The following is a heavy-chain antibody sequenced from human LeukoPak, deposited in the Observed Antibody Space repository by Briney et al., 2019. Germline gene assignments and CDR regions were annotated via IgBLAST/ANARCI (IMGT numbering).Heavy chain of an antibody. J-gene: IGHJ4*02. Sequence: GGSLRLSCAASGFTVSDNNMIWVRQAPGKGLEWVAVISYDGSNKYYADSVKGRFTISRDNSKNTLYLQMNSLRAEDTAVYYCAKDLGYSYGLGYWGQGTLVTVSS. D-gene: IGHD5-18*01. CDR2: ISYDGSNK. CDR3: AKDLGYSYGLGY. CDR1: GFTVSDNN. V-gene: IGHV3-30*18.